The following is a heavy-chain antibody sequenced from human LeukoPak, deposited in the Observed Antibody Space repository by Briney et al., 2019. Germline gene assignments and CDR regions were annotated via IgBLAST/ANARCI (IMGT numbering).Heavy chain of an antibody. D-gene: IGHD1-14*01. J-gene: IGHJ4*02. CDR1: GFTFSSYA. Sequence: GGSLRLSCAASGFTFSSYAMSWVRQAPGKGLEWVSAISGSGGSTYYADSVKGRFTISRDNSKNTLYLQMNSLRAEDTALYYCAKDISGSRASFDYWGQGTLVTVSS. V-gene: IGHV3-23*01. CDR3: AKDISGSRASFDY. CDR2: ISGSGGST.